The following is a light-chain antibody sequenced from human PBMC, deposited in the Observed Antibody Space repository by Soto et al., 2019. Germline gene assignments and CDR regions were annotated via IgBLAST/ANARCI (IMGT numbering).Light chain of an antibody. V-gene: IGKV3-20*01. J-gene: IGKJ2*01. CDR2: GAS. CDR1: QSVKSGY. Sequence: EIVLTQSPGTLSLSPGERATLSCRASQSVKSGYSAWYWQRPGQAPRLLIYGASSRATGIPDRLSGSGSGTDFTLTISRLEPEDCAVYYCHQYGYGRHTFGEGTKLEI. CDR3: HQYGYGRHT.